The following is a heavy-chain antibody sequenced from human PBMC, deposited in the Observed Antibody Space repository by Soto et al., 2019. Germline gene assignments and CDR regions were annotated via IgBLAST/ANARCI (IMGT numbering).Heavy chain of an antibody. CDR1: GFTFSSYG. J-gene: IGHJ4*02. CDR2: ISYDGSNK. D-gene: IGHD3-10*01. V-gene: IGHV3-30*18. Sequence: PGGSLRLSCAASGFTFSSYGMHWVRQAPGKGLEWVAVISYDGSNKYYADSVKGRFTISRDNSKNTLYLQMNSLRAEDTAVYYCVKGTYYYGSAPYYFDYWGQGTLVTVSS. CDR3: VKGTYYYGSAPYYFDY.